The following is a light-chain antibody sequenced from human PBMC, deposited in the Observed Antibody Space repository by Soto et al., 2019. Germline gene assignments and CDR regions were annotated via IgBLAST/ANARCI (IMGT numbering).Light chain of an antibody. J-gene: IGLJ1*01. Sequence: QSVLTQPASVSGSPGQSITISCTGTSSDVGGYNYVSWYQQHPGKAPKLMIYDVRHRPSGVSNLFSGSKSVNTASLTISGLQAEDAAYYCCSSYTTISTYVFGAGTKVTVL. CDR1: SSDVGGYNY. CDR3: SSYTTISTYV. CDR2: DVR. V-gene: IGLV2-14*01.